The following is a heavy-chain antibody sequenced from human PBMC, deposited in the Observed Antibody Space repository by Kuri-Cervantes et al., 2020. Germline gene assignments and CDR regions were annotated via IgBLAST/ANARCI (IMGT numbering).Heavy chain of an antibody. CDR1: GGSISSSSYY. CDR3: ARDGGIMAVAGTFPFDY. V-gene: IGHV4-39*07. D-gene: IGHD6-19*01. CDR2: IYYSGST. Sequence: SETLSLTCTVSGGSISSSSYYWGWIRQPPGKGLEWIGSIYYSGSTYYNPSLKSRVTISVDTSKNQFSLKLSSVTAADTAVYYCARDGGIMAVAGTFPFDYWGQGTLVTVSS. J-gene: IGHJ4*02.